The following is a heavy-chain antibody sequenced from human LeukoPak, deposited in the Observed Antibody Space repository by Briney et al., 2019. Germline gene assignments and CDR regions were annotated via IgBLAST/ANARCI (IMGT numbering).Heavy chain of an antibody. CDR1: GGSISSGGYY. CDR2: IYYSGST. Sequence: PSETLSLTCTVSGGSISSGGYYWSWIRQHPGKGLEWIGYIYYSGSTSYNPSLKSRVTISADTSKNQFSLRMTSLTAADTAVYYCARGIRGVIITTNYYNMDVWGPGTTVTVSS. D-gene: IGHD3-10*01. V-gene: IGHV4-31*03. J-gene: IGHJ6*03. CDR3: ARGIRGVIITTNYYNMDV.